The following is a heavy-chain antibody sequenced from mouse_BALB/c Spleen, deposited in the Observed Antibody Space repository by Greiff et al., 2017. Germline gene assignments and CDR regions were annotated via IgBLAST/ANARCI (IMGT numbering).Heavy chain of an antibody. D-gene: IGHD1-2*01. CDR1: GFTFSSYA. Sequence: EVQVVESGGGLVKPGGSLKLSCAASGFTFSSYAMSWVRQTPEKRLEWVATISSGGSYTYYPDSVKGRFTISRDNAKNTLYLQMSSLRSEDTAMYYCARHYYGYYFDYWGQGTTLTVSS. CDR3: ARHYYGYYFDY. V-gene: IGHV5-9-3*01. J-gene: IGHJ2*01. CDR2: ISSGGSYT.